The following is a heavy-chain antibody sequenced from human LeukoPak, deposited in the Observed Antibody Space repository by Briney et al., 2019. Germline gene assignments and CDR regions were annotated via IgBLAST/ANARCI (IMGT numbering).Heavy chain of an antibody. CDR3: ARLGVAGPFDY. D-gene: IGHD6-19*01. CDR2: IYYSGST. J-gene: IGHJ4*02. CDR1: GGSISSYY. Sequence: SETLSLTCTVSGGSISSYYWSWIRQPPGKGLEWIGYIYYSGSTNYNPSLKSRVTISVDTSKNQFSLKLSSVTAADPAVYYCARLGVAGPFDYWGQGTLVTVSS. V-gene: IGHV4-59*08.